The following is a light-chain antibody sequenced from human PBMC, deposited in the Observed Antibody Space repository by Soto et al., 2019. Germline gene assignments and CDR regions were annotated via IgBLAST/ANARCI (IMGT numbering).Light chain of an antibody. CDR1: GGHSSNA. V-gene: IGLV4-69*01. Sequence: QLVLTQSPSASASLGASVTVTCTLSGGHSSNAVAWHQQQPEKGPRYLMRLNSDGSHSKGDGIPDRFTGSSSGADRYLTISSLQSEDEADYYCQTWGTGIVVFGGGTKLTVL. CDR3: QTWGTGIVV. J-gene: IGLJ3*02. CDR2: LNSDGSH.